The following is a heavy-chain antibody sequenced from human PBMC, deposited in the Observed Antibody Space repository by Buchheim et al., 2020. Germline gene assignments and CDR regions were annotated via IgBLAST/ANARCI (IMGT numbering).Heavy chain of an antibody. Sequence: QVQLVESGGGVVQPGRSLRLSCAASGFTFSSYGMHWVRQAPGKGLEWVAVISYDGSNKYYADSVKGRFTISSDNSKNTLYLQMNSLRAEDTAVYYCAKAGDYCSGGSCYRAYWGQGTL. D-gene: IGHD2-15*01. CDR3: AKAGDYCSGGSCYRAY. CDR1: GFTFSSYG. J-gene: IGHJ4*02. V-gene: IGHV3-30*18. CDR2: ISYDGSNK.